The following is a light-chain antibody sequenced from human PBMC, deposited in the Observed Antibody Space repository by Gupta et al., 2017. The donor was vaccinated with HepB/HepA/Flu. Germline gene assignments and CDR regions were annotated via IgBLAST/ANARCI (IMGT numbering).Light chain of an antibody. J-gene: IGLJ2*01. CDR1: NIGSNS. CDR3: QVWDTNSDHPV. Sequence: SSLLTQPPSVSVAPGAPARITCGGNNIGSNSIHWYQQRPGQAPVMVIYYDTDRPSGSPERFSGSNSGNTATLTIIRVEAGDEADYYCQVWDTNSDHPVFGGGTKLTVL. V-gene: IGLV3-21*04. CDR2: YDT.